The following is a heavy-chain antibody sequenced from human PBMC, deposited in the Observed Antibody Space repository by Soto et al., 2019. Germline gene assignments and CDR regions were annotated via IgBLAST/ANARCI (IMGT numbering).Heavy chain of an antibody. CDR2: ISNNGSNK. Sequence: QVQLVESGGGVVQPGRSLRLSCAASGFTFSTYAMHWVRQAPGKGLEWVADISNNGSNKYYADSVKGRFTISRDNSKNTLYLQRNSRRPEDTAVYYCARGAPYYYESSGYLDYWGQGTLVTVSS. CDR3: ARGAPYYYESSGYLDY. J-gene: IGHJ4*02. V-gene: IGHV3-30-3*01. CDR1: GFTFSTYA. D-gene: IGHD3-22*01.